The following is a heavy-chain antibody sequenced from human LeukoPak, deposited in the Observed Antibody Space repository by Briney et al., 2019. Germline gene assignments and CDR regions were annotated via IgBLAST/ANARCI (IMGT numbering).Heavy chain of an antibody. CDR1: GFTFSSYE. V-gene: IGHV3-48*03. CDR3: ARAKKQQLVWFDY. D-gene: IGHD6-13*01. CDR2: ISSSGSTI. Sequence: GGSLRLSCAASGFTFSSYEMNWVRQAPGKGLEWVSYISSSGSTIYYADSVKGRFTISRDNAKNSLYLQMNSLRAEDTAVYYCARAKKQQLVWFDYWGQGTLVTVSS. J-gene: IGHJ4*02.